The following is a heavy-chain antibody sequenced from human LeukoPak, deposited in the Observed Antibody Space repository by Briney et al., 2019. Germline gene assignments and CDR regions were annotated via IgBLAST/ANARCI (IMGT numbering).Heavy chain of an antibody. Sequence: SETLSLTCTVSGGSISSYYWGWIRQPPGKGLEWIGSIYHSGSTYYNPSLKSRVTISVDTSKNQFSLKLSSVTAADTAVYYCARYDVDTAMVTEGFDYWGQGTLVTVSS. J-gene: IGHJ4*02. V-gene: IGHV4-38-2*02. CDR2: IYHSGST. CDR1: GGSISSYY. D-gene: IGHD5-18*01. CDR3: ARYDVDTAMVTEGFDY.